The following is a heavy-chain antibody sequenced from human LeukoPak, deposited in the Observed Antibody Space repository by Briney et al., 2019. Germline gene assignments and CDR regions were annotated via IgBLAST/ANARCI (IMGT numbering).Heavy chain of an antibody. Sequence: SVKVSCKASGYTFTSYAIQWVRQAPGQGLEWMGGIIPIFGTANYAQKFQGRVTITADESTSTAYMELSSLRSEDTAVYYCARVSYSSSWYEYYFDYWGQGTLVTVSS. D-gene: IGHD6-13*01. V-gene: IGHV1-69*13. CDR3: ARVSYSSSWYEYYFDY. CDR2: IIPIFGTA. J-gene: IGHJ4*02. CDR1: GYTFTSYA.